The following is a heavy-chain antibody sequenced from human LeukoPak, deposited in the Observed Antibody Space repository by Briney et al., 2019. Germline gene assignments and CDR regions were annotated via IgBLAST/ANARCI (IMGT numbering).Heavy chain of an antibody. Sequence: GGSLRLSCAASGFTFSSYGMSWVRQAPGKGLEWVSAISGSGDSTYYADSVKGRFTISRDNSKNTLYLQMNSLRAEDTAVYYCAKAPNYDILTGHAYGMDVWGQGTTVTVSS. CDR3: AKAPNYDILTGHAYGMDV. V-gene: IGHV3-23*01. CDR1: GFTFSSYG. CDR2: ISGSGDST. J-gene: IGHJ6*02. D-gene: IGHD3-9*01.